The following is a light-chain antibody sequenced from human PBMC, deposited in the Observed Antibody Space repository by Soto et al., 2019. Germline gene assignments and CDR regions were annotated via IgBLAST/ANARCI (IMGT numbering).Light chain of an antibody. CDR2: DAS. CDR1: QSVSSS. V-gene: IGKV3-11*01. CDR3: QQRTNWPYT. Sequence: EIVLTQSPATLSLSPGERATLSCRASQSVSSSLAWDQQKPGQAPRLLIYDASNRATAIPARFSGSGSGTDFTLTISSLEPEDFAVYYCQQRTNWPYTFGQGTKLEIK. J-gene: IGKJ2*01.